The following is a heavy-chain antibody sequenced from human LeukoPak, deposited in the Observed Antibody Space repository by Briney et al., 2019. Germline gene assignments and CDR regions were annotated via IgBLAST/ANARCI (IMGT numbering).Heavy chain of an antibody. J-gene: IGHJ4*02. CDR3: ARNKKGDRYTYGHDY. CDR2: ISSSSSPI. CDR1: GFTFSSYS. D-gene: IGHD5-18*01. V-gene: IGHV3-48*04. Sequence: GGSLRLSCAASGFTFSSYSMNWVRQAPGKGLEWVSYISSSSSPIYYADSVKGRFTISRDNAKNSLYLQMNSLRAEDTAVYYCARNKKGDRYTYGHDYWGQGTLVTVSS.